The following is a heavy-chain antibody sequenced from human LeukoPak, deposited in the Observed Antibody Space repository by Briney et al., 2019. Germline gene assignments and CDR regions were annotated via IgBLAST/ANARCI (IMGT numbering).Heavy chain of an antibody. CDR3: ARGWGY. CDR2: IYYSGST. V-gene: IGHV4-59*01. Sequence: PSETLSLTCTVSGGSISSYYWSWIRQPPGKGLEWIGYIYYSGSTNYNPSLKSRVTISVDTSKNQFSLKLSSVTAADTAVYYCARGWGYWGQGTLVTVSS. CDR1: GGSISSYY. D-gene: IGHD3-16*01. J-gene: IGHJ4*02.